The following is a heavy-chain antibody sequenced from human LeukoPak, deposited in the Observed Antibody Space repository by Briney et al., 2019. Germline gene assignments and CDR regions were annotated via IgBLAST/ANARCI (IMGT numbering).Heavy chain of an antibody. CDR3: AKDSSYYYDSSDC. CDR1: GFTFSTYA. V-gene: IGHV3-23*01. Sequence: GGSLRLSCAASGFTFSTYALSWVRQAPGKGLEWVSAISGSGGSTYYADSVKGRFTISRDNSKNTLYLQMNSLRAEDTAVYYCAKDSSYYYDSSDCWGQGTLVTVSS. J-gene: IGHJ4*02. D-gene: IGHD3-22*01. CDR2: ISGSGGST.